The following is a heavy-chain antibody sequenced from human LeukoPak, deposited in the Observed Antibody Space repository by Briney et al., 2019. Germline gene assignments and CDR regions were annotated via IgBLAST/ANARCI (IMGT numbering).Heavy chain of an antibody. D-gene: IGHD5-18*01. V-gene: IGHV3-23*01. CDR1: GFTFSSYA. Sequence: AGGPLRLSCAASGFTFSSYAMSWVRQAPGKGLEWVSAINHSGGSTYYADSVKGRFTISRDNFKNTLYLQMNSLRAEDTAVYYCAKRDTAISYYMDVWGKGTTVTVSS. CDR2: INHSGGST. CDR3: AKRDTAISYYMDV. J-gene: IGHJ6*03.